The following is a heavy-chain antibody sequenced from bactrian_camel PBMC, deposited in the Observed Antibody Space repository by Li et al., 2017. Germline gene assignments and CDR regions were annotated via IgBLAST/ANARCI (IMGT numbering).Heavy chain of an antibody. CDR3: AHDRGLSIGRCAGTTDFPY. CDR1: VDTRTLKC. V-gene: IGHV3S54*01. CDR2: IYNGGGST. J-gene: IGHJ6*01. Sequence: HVQLVESGGGSVQAGGSLRLPCAASVDTRTLKCMGWFRQAPGKEREGIALIYNGGGSTYYADSVKGRFAISQDHAENTVCLQMNSLKPDDTAMYYCAHDRGLSIGRCAGTTDFPYWGQGTQVTVS. D-gene: IGHD1*01.